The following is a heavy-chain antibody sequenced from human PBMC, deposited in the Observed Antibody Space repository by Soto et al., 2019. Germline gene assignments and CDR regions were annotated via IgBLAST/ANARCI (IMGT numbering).Heavy chain of an antibody. D-gene: IGHD3-10*01. V-gene: IGHV2-5*02. CDR3: ALLIEDRSSSSFDY. J-gene: IGHJ4*02. CDR1: GFSFNSIGLG. CDR2: IYWDDDK. Sequence: QITLKESGPTLVTATQTLTLTCTFSGFSFNSIGLGAGWIRQPPGKALEWLALIYWDDDKRYSPSPKSRLTITKAASQDLVVLTMTTIVPADTGTYYWALLIEDRSSSSFDYLCQGTLGSVSS.